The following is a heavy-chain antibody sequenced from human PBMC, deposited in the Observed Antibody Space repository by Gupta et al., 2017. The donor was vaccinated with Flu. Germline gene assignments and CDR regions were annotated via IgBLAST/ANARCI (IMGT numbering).Heavy chain of an antibody. V-gene: IGHV4-31*03. Sequence: QVQLQESGPGLVKPSQTLSLTCTVSGGSISSGGYSWSWIRQHPGKGLEWIGYIYYSGSTYYNPSLKSRVTISVDTSKNQLSLKLSSVTAADTAVYYCARASSVQSLPTFDYWGQGTLVTVSS. J-gene: IGHJ4*02. CDR2: IYYSGST. CDR3: ARASSVQSLPTFDY. D-gene: IGHD3-10*02. CDR1: GGSISSGGYS.